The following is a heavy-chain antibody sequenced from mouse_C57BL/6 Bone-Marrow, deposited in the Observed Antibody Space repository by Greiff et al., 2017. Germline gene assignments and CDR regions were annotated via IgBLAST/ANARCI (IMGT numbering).Heavy chain of an antibody. Sequence: QVQLQQSGAELVKPGASVKMSCKASGYTFTSYWITWVKQRPGQGLEWIGDIYPGSGSNNYNEKFKSKATLTVDTSSSTAYMQLSSLTSEDSAGYYCARPYYSNDWYFDVWGTGNTVTVAS. D-gene: IGHD2-5*01. V-gene: IGHV1-55*01. CDR3: ARPYYSNDWYFDV. CDR2: IYPGSGSN. CDR1: GYTFTSYW. J-gene: IGHJ1*03.